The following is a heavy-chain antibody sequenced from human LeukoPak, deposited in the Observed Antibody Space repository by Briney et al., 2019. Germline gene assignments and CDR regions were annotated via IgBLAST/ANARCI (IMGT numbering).Heavy chain of an antibody. Sequence: SETLSLTCTVSGGSISTSNYYWGWIRQPPGKGLEWIGNIFYSGSTYYSPSLRSRVTISLDTSRNQFSLKLNSVTAADTAVYYCARANRDWGQGTLVTVSS. CDR3: ARANRD. CDR2: IFYSGST. V-gene: IGHV4-39*07. J-gene: IGHJ4*02. CDR1: GGSISTSNYY.